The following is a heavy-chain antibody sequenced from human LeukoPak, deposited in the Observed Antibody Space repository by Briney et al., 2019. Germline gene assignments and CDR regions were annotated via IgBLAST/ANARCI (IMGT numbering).Heavy chain of an antibody. CDR1: GGSISSYY. J-gene: IGHJ4*02. V-gene: IGHV4-4*07. CDR3: ARVRGGSYTPDFDY. CDR2: IYTSGST. Sequence: ASETLSLTCTVSGGSISSYYWSWVRQPAGKGLEWIGRIYTSGSTNYNPSLKSRVTMSVDTSNNQFSLKLSSVTAADTAVYYCARVRGGSYTPDFDYWGQGTLVTVSS. D-gene: IGHD1-26*01.